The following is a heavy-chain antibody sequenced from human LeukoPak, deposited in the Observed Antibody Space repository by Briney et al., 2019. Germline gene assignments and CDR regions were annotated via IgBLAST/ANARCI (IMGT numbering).Heavy chain of an antibody. Sequence: GESLKISCKGSGYSFTSYWIGWVRQMPGKGLEWMGIIYPGDSDTRYSPSFQGQVTISADKSISTAYLQWSSLKASGTAMYYCARHIRAPYYYGSGSLDYWGQGTLVTVSS. CDR1: GYSFTSYW. J-gene: IGHJ4*02. D-gene: IGHD3-10*01. CDR2: IYPGDSDT. CDR3: ARHIRAPYYYGSGSLDY. V-gene: IGHV5-51*01.